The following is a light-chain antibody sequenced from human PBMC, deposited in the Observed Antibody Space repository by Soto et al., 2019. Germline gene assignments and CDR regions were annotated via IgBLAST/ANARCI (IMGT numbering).Light chain of an antibody. V-gene: IGKV3-15*01. CDR3: QQLNSYPT. CDR2: GAS. Sequence: EIVMTQSPATLSVSPGERATLSCRASQSVSSNLAWYQQKPGQAPRLLIYGASTRATGIPARFSGSGSGTEFTLTISSLQSEDFAVYYCQQLNSYPTFGQGTRLEIK. J-gene: IGKJ5*01. CDR1: QSVSSN.